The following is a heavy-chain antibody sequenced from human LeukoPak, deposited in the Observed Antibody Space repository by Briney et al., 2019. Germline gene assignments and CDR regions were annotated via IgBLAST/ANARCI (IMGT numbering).Heavy chain of an antibody. CDR2: VFYTGTT. Sequence: SETLSLTCTVSGGSISSTIYYWGWIRQPPGKGLEWIGSVFYTGTTYYNPSLKSRVTISIDMSKNQFSLKLRSVTAADTAVYYCARSPRGSHFDYWGQGTLVTVSS. V-gene: IGHV4-39*01. CDR1: GGSISSTIYY. J-gene: IGHJ4*02. D-gene: IGHD3-16*01. CDR3: ARSPRGSHFDY.